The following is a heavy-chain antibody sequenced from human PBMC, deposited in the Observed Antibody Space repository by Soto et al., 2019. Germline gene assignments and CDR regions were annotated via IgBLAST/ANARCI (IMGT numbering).Heavy chain of an antibody. Sequence: EVQLVESGGGLVKPGGSLRLSCAASGFTFSSYSMNWVRQAPGKGLEWVSSISSSSSYIYYADSVKGRFTISRDNAQNSVYLQMNSLRAEDTAVYYCAGEAFLVLYWGQGTLVTVSA. J-gene: IGHJ4*02. CDR1: GFTFSSYS. CDR2: ISSSSSYI. V-gene: IGHV3-21*01. D-gene: IGHD3-3*02. CDR3: AGEAFLVLY.